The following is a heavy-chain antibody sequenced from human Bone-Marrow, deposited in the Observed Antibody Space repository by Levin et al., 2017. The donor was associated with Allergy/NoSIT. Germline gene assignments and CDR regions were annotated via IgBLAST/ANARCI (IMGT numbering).Heavy chain of an antibody. Sequence: GASVKVSCKASGFNFMDFAMHWVRHSPAKGLEWVAFVSYDGTVKEYADSVKGRFTISRDDSKTTVYLEMSRLRPDDTALYYCAKDPNVMAGSHYFDYWGQGTQVTVSS. CDR3: AKDPNVMAGSHYFDY. J-gene: IGHJ4*02. D-gene: IGHD3-16*01. CDR2: VSYDGTVK. V-gene: IGHV3-30*02. CDR1: GFNFMDFA.